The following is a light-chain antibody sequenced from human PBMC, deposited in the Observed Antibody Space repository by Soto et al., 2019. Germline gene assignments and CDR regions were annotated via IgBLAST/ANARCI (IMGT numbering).Light chain of an antibody. CDR2: GAS. J-gene: IGKJ1*01. Sequence: EIVMTQSPATLSVSPGERATLSCRASQSVSSNLAWYQQKPGQAPRLLIYGASTRATGIPARFSGSGSGTEFPLTISSLQSEDVAVYYCQQYNYWWTFGQGTKVEIK. V-gene: IGKV3-15*01. CDR1: QSVSSN. CDR3: QQYNYWWT.